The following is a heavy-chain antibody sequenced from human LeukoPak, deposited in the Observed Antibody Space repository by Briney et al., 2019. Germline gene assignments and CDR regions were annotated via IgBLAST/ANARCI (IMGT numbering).Heavy chain of an antibody. J-gene: IGHJ6*04. Sequence: ASVKVSCKASGYTFTSYGISWVRQAPGQGLEWMGWISAYNGNTNYAQKLQGRVTMTTDTSTSTAYMELRSLRSDDTAVYYCARSGYSGYDSRYYYYYGMDAWGKGTTVTVSS. D-gene: IGHD5-12*01. CDR3: ARSGYSGYDSRYYYYYGMDA. CDR2: ISAYNGNT. CDR1: GYTFTSYG. V-gene: IGHV1-18*04.